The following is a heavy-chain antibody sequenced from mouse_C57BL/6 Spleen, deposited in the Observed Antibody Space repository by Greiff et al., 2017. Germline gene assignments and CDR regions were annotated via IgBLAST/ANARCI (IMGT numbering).Heavy chain of an antibody. CDR2: INPSTGGT. Sequence: VQLQQSGPELVKPGASVKISCKASGYSFTGYYMNWVKQSPEKSLEWIGEINPSTGGTTYNQKFKAKATLTVDKSSSTAYMQLKSLTSEDSAVYYCASFITTVYWGQGTTLTVSS. CDR3: ASFITTVY. D-gene: IGHD1-1*01. CDR1: GYSFTGYY. V-gene: IGHV1-42*01. J-gene: IGHJ2*01.